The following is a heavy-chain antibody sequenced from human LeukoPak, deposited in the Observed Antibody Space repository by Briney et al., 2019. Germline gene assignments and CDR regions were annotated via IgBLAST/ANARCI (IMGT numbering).Heavy chain of an antibody. J-gene: IGHJ6*03. CDR1: EFTFSNYG. Sequence: GGSLRLSCVASEFTFSNYGMHWVRQAPGKGLEWVTFIRYDGSYKNYAGSVKGRFTVSRDNSKNTLYLQMNSLRAEDTAVYYCAKEHISTSGDYYYYYMDVWGKGTTVTVSS. D-gene: IGHD2-2*01. CDR3: AKEHISTSGDYYYYYMDV. V-gene: IGHV3-30*02. CDR2: IRYDGSYK.